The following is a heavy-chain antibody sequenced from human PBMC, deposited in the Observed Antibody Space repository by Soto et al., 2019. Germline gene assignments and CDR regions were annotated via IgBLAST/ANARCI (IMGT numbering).Heavy chain of an antibody. CDR2: IWYDGSNK. CDR3: ASSSSGLIDY. J-gene: IGHJ4*02. CDR1: GFTFSSYG. D-gene: IGHD6-19*01. V-gene: IGHV3-33*01. Sequence: QVQLVESGGGVVQPGRSLRLSCAASGFTFSSYGMHWVRQAPGKGLEWVAVIWYDGSNKYYADSVKGRFTISRDNSKNTLYLQMNSLRAEDTAVYYCASSSSGLIDYWGQGTLVTVSS.